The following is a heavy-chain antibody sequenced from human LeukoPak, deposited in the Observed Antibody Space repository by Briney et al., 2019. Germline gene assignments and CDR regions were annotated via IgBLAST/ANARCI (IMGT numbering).Heavy chain of an antibody. CDR1: GGSISSGAYY. V-gene: IGHV4-39*07. D-gene: IGHD3-9*01. J-gene: IGHJ6*02. Sequence: SETLSLTCTVSGGSISSGAYYWSWIRQPPGKGLEWIGEINHSRSTNYNPSLKSRVTISVDTSKNQFSLKLSSVTAADTAVYYCARGLPDCSLRYFDWLRCRGYYYGMDVWGQGTTVTVSS. CDR3: ARGLPDCSLRYFDWLRCRGYYYGMDV. CDR2: INHSRST.